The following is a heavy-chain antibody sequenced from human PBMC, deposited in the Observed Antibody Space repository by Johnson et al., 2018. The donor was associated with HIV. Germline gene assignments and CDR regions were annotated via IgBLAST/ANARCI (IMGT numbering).Heavy chain of an antibody. D-gene: IGHD2-21*02. Sequence: VQLVESGGGVVQPGRSLRLSCAASGFTFSSYGMHWVRQAPGKGLEWVAVIWYDGSNKYYADSVKGRFTISRDNSKNTLYLQMNSLRAEDTAVYYCAKVYCGGDCSFGGAAFNIWGQGTMVTVSS. CDR2: IWYDGSNK. V-gene: IGHV3-33*06. CDR3: AKVYCGGDCSFGGAAFNI. J-gene: IGHJ3*02. CDR1: GFTFSSYG.